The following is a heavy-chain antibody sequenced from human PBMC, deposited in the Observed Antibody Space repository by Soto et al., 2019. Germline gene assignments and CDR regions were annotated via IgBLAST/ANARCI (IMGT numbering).Heavy chain of an antibody. CDR3: AGRDDDGATIS. Sequence: EVQLVQSGVEVKKPGMSLKISCKASGYSFATYWIGWVRQMPGKGLEWMGIILPGDSDTRYSPSFQGKVTISADKSIATAYLQWSSLKASDTAIYYCAGRDDDGATISWGQGTLVTVSS. CDR1: GYSFATYW. J-gene: IGHJ5*02. V-gene: IGHV5-51*03. D-gene: IGHD1-26*01. CDR2: ILPGDSDT.